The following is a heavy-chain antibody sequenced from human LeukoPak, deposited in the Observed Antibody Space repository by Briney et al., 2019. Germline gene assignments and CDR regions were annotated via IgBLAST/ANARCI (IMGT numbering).Heavy chain of an antibody. CDR1: GYIFTGYY. CDR2: INPNSGDT. CDR3: ARDVNSGYESY. J-gene: IGHJ4*02. V-gene: IGHV1-2*02. D-gene: IGHD5-12*01. Sequence: ASVKVSCKASGYIFTGYYMHWVRQAPGQGLEWMGWINPNSGDTNYAQKFQGRVTMTRDTSISTAYMELSRLRSDDTAVYYCARDVNSGYESYWGQGTLVTVSS.